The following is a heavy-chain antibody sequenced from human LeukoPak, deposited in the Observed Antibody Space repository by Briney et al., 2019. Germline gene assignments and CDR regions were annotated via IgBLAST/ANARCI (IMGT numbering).Heavy chain of an antibody. CDR2: IYTSGST. CDR3: ARESTHYDILTGYVVPYYYYGMDV. CDR1: GGSISSYY. Sequence: SETLSLTCTVSGGSISSYYWSWIRQPAGKGLEWIGRIYTSGSTNYNPSLKSRVTMSVDTSKNQFSLKLSSVTAADTAVYYCARESTHYDILTGYVVPYYYYGMDVWGQGTTATVSS. D-gene: IGHD3-9*01. V-gene: IGHV4-4*07. J-gene: IGHJ6*02.